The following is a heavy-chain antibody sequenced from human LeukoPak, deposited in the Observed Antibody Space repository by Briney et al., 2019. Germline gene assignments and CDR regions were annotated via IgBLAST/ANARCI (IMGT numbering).Heavy chain of an antibody. Sequence: GGSLRLSCAASGFTFSSYGMHWVRQAPGKGLEWVAFIRYDGSNKYYADSVKGRFTISRDNSKNTLYLQMNSLRAEDTAVYYCAKDGSSPVTTLELYFDYWGQGTLVTVSS. D-gene: IGHD4-11*01. CDR1: GFTFSSYG. CDR3: AKDGSSPVTTLELYFDY. V-gene: IGHV3-30*02. CDR2: IRYDGSNK. J-gene: IGHJ4*02.